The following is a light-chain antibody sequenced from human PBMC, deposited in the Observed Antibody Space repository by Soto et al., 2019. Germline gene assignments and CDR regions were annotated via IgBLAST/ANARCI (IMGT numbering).Light chain of an antibody. CDR3: QEYNSLSRYA. Sequence: DIQMTQSPSTLSASVGDRVTITCRASQSISSWLAWYQQKPGKAPKLLIYTASSLHSGVPYRFSGSGSGTEFPLTIGTLQHNFFAIYYCQEYNSLSRYAWGRGTRLEIK. CDR1: QSISSW. CDR2: TAS. J-gene: IGKJ2*01. V-gene: IGKV1-5*03.